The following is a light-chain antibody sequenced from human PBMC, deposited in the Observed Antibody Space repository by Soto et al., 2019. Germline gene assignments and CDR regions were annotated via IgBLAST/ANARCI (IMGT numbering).Light chain of an antibody. CDR1: QNSLYNSNNKNC. Sequence: SPDSLAVSLGETATVNCKASQNSLYNSNNKNCLAWYQQKPGQPPELFIYWSSTRKSGVADRFSGSGAGTDFILTISSLQAEDVAVYYCQQHYTTPRTFGGGTKVDIK. V-gene: IGKV4-1*01. J-gene: IGKJ4*01. CDR2: WSS. CDR3: QQHYTTPRT.